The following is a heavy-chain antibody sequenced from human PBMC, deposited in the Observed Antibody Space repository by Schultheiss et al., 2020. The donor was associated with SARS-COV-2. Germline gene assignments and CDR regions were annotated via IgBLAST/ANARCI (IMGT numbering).Heavy chain of an antibody. CDR2: ISSRGTYI. Sequence: GGSLRLSCAASGFTFSDYYMSWIRQAPGKGLEWVSYISSRGTYIYYADSVKGRFTISRDNAQNSLYLQMNSLRVEDTAVYYCAKDLPVKWLGLDSWGRGTLVTVSS. V-gene: IGHV3-11*01. D-gene: IGHD5-12*01. CDR1: GFTFSDYY. J-gene: IGHJ4*02. CDR3: AKDLPVKWLGLDS.